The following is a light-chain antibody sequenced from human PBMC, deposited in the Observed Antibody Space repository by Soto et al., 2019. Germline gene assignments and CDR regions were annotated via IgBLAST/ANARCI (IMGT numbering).Light chain of an antibody. CDR2: ELS. CDR3: QQHINWPLT. Sequence: EIFWTHSPPTLFLSPGERATLSGRAIKTFSASSPCYQQKPGQAPSLLIYELSNRATGIPARFSGIGSGADFTLTISSLEPGDFALYYCQQHINWPLTFGGGTKV. J-gene: IGKJ4*01. CDR1: KTFSAS. V-gene: IGKV3-11*01.